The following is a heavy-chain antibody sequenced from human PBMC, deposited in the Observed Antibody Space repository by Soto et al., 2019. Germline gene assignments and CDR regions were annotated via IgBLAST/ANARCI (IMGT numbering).Heavy chain of an antibody. Sequence: EVQLVESGGGLVQPGGSLRLSCAASGFTFSSYWMSWVRQAPGKGLEWVANIKQDGSEKYYVDSVKGRFTISRDNAKNLLDLQTNSLAAEDTAVYYCARGLGIRGNWFDPWGQGTLVTVSS. CDR1: GFTFSSYW. D-gene: IGHD7-27*01. CDR3: ARGLGIRGNWFDP. CDR2: IKQDGSEK. J-gene: IGHJ5*02. V-gene: IGHV3-7*01.